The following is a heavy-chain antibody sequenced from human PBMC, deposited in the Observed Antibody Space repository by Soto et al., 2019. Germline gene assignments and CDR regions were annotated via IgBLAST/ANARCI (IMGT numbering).Heavy chain of an antibody. CDR1: GFIFRNYA. V-gene: IGHV3-23*01. D-gene: IGHD5-18*01. CDR2: ISGSAGSR. J-gene: IGHJ4*02. CDR3: AIDGYTHGQTDY. Sequence: EVQLLESGGGLVQPGGSLRLSCAASGFIFRNYAMSWVRQAPGKGLEWVSAISGSAGSRYYADSVKGRFTISRDNSKNTLYLQMNSLRVEDTDVYYCAIDGYTHGQTDYWGEGPLVTGSS.